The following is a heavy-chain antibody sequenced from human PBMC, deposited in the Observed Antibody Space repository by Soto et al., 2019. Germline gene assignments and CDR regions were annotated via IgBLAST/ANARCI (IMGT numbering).Heavy chain of an antibody. CDR3: ARDRGPSSGYYPYWFDP. CDR1: GGTFSSYA. CDR2: IIPIFGTA. Sequence: QVQLVQSGAEVKKPGSSVKVSCKASGGTFSSYAISWVRQAPGQGLEWMGEIIPIFGTANYAQKFQGRVTITAGESTSTAYMELRSLSSQHTAEYYCARDRGPSSGYYPYWFDPWGRGTLVTVSS. V-gene: IGHV1-69*12. J-gene: IGHJ5*02. D-gene: IGHD3-22*01.